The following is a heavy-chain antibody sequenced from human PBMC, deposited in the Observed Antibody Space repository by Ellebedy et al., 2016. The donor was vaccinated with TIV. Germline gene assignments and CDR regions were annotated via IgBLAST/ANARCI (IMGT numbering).Heavy chain of an antibody. J-gene: IGHJ6*03. CDR3: ARETHPYYYMDV. CDR2: IYYSGTT. V-gene: IGHV4-31*03. CDR1: GGSISSGGSY. Sequence: SETLSLTXTVSGGSISSGGSYWSWIRQHPGKGLEWIGYIYYSGTTYYNPSLKSRVTISLDTSKDQFSLKLSSMTAADTAVYYCARETHPYYYMDVWGKGTTVSVSS.